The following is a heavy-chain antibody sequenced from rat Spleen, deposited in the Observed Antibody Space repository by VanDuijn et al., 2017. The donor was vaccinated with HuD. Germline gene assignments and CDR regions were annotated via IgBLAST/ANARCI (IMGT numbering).Heavy chain of an antibody. J-gene: IGHJ2*01. CDR2: MWSGGTT. CDR1: GFSVSSYN. D-gene: IGHD1-11*01. Sequence: QVQLMESGPGLVQPSGTLSLTCTVSGFSVSSYNVNWVRQPPGKGLEWMGVMWSGGTTDYNSNLKSRLSISRDTSKNQIFLKMNSLQSEDTATYYCARGGYGGSYYFDYWGQGVMVTVSS. CDR3: ARGGYGGSYYFDY. V-gene: IGHV2-45*01.